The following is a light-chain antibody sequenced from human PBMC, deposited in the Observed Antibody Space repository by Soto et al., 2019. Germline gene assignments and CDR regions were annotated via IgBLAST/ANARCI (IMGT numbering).Light chain of an antibody. V-gene: IGKV1-6*01. CDR2: AAS. J-gene: IGKJ4*01. CDR1: QGIRND. Sequence: AIQMTQSPSSLSASVGDRVTITCRTSQGIRNDLGWYQQKPGKAPKLLIYAASSLQSGVPSRFSGSGSGTDFTLTISSLQPEDFATYYCLQDYYYPALTFGGGTKVEIK. CDR3: LQDYYYPALT.